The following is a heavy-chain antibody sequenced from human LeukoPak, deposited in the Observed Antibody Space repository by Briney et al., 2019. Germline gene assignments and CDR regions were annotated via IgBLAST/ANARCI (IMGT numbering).Heavy chain of an antibody. V-gene: IGHV3-30*04. Sequence: GGSLRLSCAASGFTFSSYTIHWVRQAPGKGLEWVAVISYDGSYKYYADSVKGRFTISRDNSKNTLYLQMNSLRAEDTAVYYCAREITMIVVVITREFDYWGQGTLVTVSS. CDR2: ISYDGSYK. J-gene: IGHJ4*02. CDR1: GFTFSSYT. D-gene: IGHD3-22*01. CDR3: AREITMIVVVITREFDY.